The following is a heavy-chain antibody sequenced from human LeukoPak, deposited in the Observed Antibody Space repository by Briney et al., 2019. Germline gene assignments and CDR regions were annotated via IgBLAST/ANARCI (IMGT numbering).Heavy chain of an antibody. J-gene: IGHJ4*02. CDR1: GFTFSSSW. V-gene: IGHV3-7*03. D-gene: IGHD4-11*01. Sequence: GGSLRLSCAASGFTFSSSWMSWVRQAPGKGLEWVANIKQDGSEKYYMDSVKGRFTISRDNAKNSLYLQMNSLRAEDTALYYCARVASNYDFDYWGQGTLVTVSS. CDR2: IKQDGSEK. CDR3: ARVASNYDFDY.